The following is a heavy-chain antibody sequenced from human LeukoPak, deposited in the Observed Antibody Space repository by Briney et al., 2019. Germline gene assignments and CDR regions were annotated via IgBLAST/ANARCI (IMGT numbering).Heavy chain of an antibody. V-gene: IGHV4-59*01. CDR1: GGSISSYY. CDR2: IYYSGST. Sequence: SETLSLTCTVSGGSISSYYWSWIRQPPGKGLEWIGYIYYSGSTNYNPSLKSRVTISVGTSKNQFSLKLSSVTAADTAVYYCARVGASSDAFDIWGQGTMVTVSS. J-gene: IGHJ3*02. CDR3: ARVGASSDAFDI. D-gene: IGHD3-3*01.